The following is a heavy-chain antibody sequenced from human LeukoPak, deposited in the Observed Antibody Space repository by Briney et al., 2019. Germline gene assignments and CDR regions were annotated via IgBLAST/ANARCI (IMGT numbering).Heavy chain of an antibody. J-gene: IGHJ4*02. CDR1: GFTFSDYS. CDR3: ARERVIAAAGDGFDS. Sequence: GGSLRLSCAASGFTFSDYSMNWVRQAPGKGLEWASYIGSSSTAIFYADSVKGRFTISRDNAKNSLFPQMNGLRDEDTALYYCARERVIAAAGDGFDSWGRGTLVTVSS. D-gene: IGHD2-21*01. CDR2: IGSSSTAI. V-gene: IGHV3-48*02.